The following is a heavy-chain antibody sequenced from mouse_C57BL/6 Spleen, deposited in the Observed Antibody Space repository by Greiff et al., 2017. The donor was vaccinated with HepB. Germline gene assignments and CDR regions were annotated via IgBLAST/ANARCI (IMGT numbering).Heavy chain of an antibody. D-gene: IGHD1-1*01. V-gene: IGHV1-39*01. CDR1: GYSFTDYN. CDR3: ARSGATVVPGYFDV. Sequence: VQLKESGPELVKPGASVKISCKASGYSFTDYNMNWVKQSNGKSLEWIGVINPNYGTTSYNQKFKGKATLTVDQSSSTAYMQLNSLTSEDSAVYYCARSGATVVPGYFDVWGTGTTVTVSS. J-gene: IGHJ1*03. CDR2: INPNYGTT.